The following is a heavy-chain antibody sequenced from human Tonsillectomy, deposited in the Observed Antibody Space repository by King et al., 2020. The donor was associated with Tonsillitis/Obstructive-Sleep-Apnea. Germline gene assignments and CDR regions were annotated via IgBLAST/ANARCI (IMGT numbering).Heavy chain of an antibody. D-gene: IGHD3-9*01. V-gene: IGHV3-30*18. CDR1: GFTFSSYG. CDR2: ISYDGSNK. CDR3: AKPSYDIKFDY. J-gene: IGHJ4*02. Sequence: VQLVESGGGVVQPGRSLSLSCAASGFTFSSYGMHWVRQAPGKGLEWVAVISYDGSNKYYADSVKGRFTISRDNSKNTLYLQMNSLRAEDTAVYYCAKPSYDIKFDYWGQGTLVTVSS.